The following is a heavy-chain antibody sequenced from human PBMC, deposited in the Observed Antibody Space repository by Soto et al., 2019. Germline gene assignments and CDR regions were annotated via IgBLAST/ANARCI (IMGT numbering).Heavy chain of an antibody. CDR3: ATAGTYILVVPAAIPFPFDY. V-gene: IGHV3-21*01. J-gene: IGHJ4*02. CDR2: ISSSSSYI. Sequence: EVQLVESGGGLVKPGGSLRLSCAASGFTFSSYRMNWVRQAPGKGLEWVSSISSSSSYIYYADSVKGRFTISRDNAKNSLYLQMNSLRAEDTAVYYCATAGTYILVVPAAIPFPFDYWGQGTLVTVSS. D-gene: IGHD2-2*02. CDR1: GFTFSSYR.